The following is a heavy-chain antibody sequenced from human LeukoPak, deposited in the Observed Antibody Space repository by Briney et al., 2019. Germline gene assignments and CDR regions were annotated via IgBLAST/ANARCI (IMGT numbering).Heavy chain of an antibody. CDR2: IYYSGST. Sequence: SETLSLTCAVYGGSFSGYYWSWIRQPPGKGLEWIGYIYYSGSTNYNPSLKSRVTISIDTSKNQFSLKLSSVTAADTAVYYCARGGYCSGGYCYKIPFDYWGQGTLVTVSS. D-gene: IGHD2-15*01. V-gene: IGHV4-59*08. CDR1: GGSFSGYY. CDR3: ARGGYCSGGYCYKIPFDY. J-gene: IGHJ4*02.